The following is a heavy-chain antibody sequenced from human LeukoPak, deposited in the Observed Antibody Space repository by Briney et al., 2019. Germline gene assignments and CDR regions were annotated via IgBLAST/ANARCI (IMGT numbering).Heavy chain of an antibody. Sequence: GALRLSCTASGFTFGDHAISWVRQAPGKGLEWVGFIRSEAYGGTTEYAASVKGRFTISRADSISIAYLRMNSVKIEDTAVYYCTRGPTQLWLYYGMGVWGQGTTVTVSS. CDR2: IRSEAYGGTT. CDR1: GFTFGDHA. V-gene: IGHV3-49*04. J-gene: IGHJ6*02. CDR3: TRGPTQLWLYYGMGV. D-gene: IGHD5-18*01.